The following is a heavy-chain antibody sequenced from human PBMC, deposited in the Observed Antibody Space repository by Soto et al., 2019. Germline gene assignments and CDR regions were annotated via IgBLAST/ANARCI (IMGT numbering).Heavy chain of an antibody. J-gene: IGHJ3*02. Sequence: SQTLSLTCAISGDSVSSNSAAWNWIRQSPSRGLEWLGRTYYRSKWYNDYAVSVKSRITTNPDTSKNQFSLQLNSVTPEDTAVYYCARAPTGRDIVVVPAAPRAFDIWGQGTMVTVSS. CDR2: TYYRSKWYN. CDR1: GDSVSSNSAA. D-gene: IGHD2-2*01. CDR3: ARAPTGRDIVVVPAAPRAFDI. V-gene: IGHV6-1*01.